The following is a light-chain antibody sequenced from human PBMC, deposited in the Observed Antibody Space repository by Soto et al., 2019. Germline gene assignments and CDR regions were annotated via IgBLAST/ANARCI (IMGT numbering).Light chain of an antibody. Sequence: IQMTQSPSTLAASLGDTVTVTCRASQSVSGWFAWYQQKPGEAPKLLIYDASALPRGVPSRFRGSGSGTKFTLTISSLQTEDVEVYYCQQYFSYPLTFGGGTKVDIK. CDR1: QSVSGW. J-gene: IGKJ4*01. CDR3: QQYFSYPLT. V-gene: IGKV1-5*01. CDR2: DAS.